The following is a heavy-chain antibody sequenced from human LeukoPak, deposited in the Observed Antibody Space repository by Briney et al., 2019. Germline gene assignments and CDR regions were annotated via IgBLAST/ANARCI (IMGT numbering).Heavy chain of an antibody. D-gene: IGHD2-2*01. CDR1: GYIFTKYV. CDR3: ARDDCGDTCYPGGY. Sequence: EASVKVSCKASGYIFTKYVVHWVRQAPGQRPEWMGWTKAGNGDTKYSQNFQDRLTITRDTSASTVYMELSSLTSEDTALYYCARDDCGDTCYPGGYWGQGTLVTVSS. V-gene: IGHV1-3*01. CDR2: TKAGNGDT. J-gene: IGHJ4*02.